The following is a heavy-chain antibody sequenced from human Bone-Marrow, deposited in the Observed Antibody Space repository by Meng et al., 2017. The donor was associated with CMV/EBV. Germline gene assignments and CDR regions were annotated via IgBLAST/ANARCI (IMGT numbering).Heavy chain of an antibody. Sequence: SGGSHISGDYRWTWIRQSQGQGLGWIGYIYYGGNTYSNPCLRSTITISLDTNKNPLFLNLASVTATDTAVYSCARGAWTKLPKNYFDSWGQGTLVTVSS. D-gene: IGHD3/OR15-3a*01. CDR1: GGSHISGDYR. CDR2: IYYGGNT. J-gene: IGHJ4*02. CDR3: ARGAWTKLPKNYFDS. V-gene: IGHV4-31*01.